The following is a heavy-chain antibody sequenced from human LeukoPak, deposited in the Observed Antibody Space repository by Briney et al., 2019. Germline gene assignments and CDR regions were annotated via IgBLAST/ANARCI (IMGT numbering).Heavy chain of an antibody. CDR3: VRESEYYFDHSASFDY. CDR1: GFTFTAYL. V-gene: IGHV3-30-3*01. D-gene: IGHD3-22*01. CDR2: MSSGGNVM. J-gene: IGHJ4*02. Sequence: GGSLRLSCAASGFTFTAYLIHWVRQAPGKGLEWVAVMSSGGNVMFYADSVKGRFTISRDNSKNTLYLQMNSLRAEDTAVYYCVRESEYYFDHSASFDYWGQGTLVTVSS.